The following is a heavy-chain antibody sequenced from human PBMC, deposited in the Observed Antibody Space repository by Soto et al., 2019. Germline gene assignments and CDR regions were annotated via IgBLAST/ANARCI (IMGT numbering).Heavy chain of an antibody. V-gene: IGHV3-23*01. CDR3: AKLAKSTLLWVQPGLGPAPADY. D-gene: IGHD2-2*01. CDR1: GFTFSSYA. Sequence: GGSLRLSCAASGFTFSSYAMSWVRQAPGKGLEWVSAISGSGGSTYYADSVKGRFTISRDNSKNTLYLQMNSLRAEDTAVYYCAKLAKSTLLWVQPGLGPAPADYWGQGTLVTV. CDR2: ISGSGGST. J-gene: IGHJ4*02.